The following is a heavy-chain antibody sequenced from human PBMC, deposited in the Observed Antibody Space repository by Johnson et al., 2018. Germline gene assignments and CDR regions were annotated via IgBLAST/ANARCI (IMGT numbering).Heavy chain of an antibody. J-gene: IGHJ3*02. Sequence: QVQLQESGPGLVKPSETLSLNCTVSGGSVSNGSYYWSWIRQPPGKGLEWLGYISYSGSTKYNPSLKSRVTISVDTSKNKFSLRLTPVTAADTAGYYCAREGFVVGSTGAFDIWGQGTMVTVSS. D-gene: IGHD1-26*01. CDR3: AREGFVVGSTGAFDI. CDR1: GGSVSNGSYY. V-gene: IGHV4-61*01. CDR2: ISYSGST.